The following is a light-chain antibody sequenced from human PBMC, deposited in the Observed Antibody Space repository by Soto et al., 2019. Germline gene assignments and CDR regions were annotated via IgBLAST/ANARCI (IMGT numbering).Light chain of an antibody. J-gene: IGLJ1*01. CDR3: TSSAGGHNV. CDR2: EVN. V-gene: IGLV2-8*01. Sequence: QSALTQPPSASGSPGQSVTISCTGTSSDVGGYNYVSWYQQHPGKVPKLMVYEVNKRPSGVPDRFSGSKSGNTASLTVSGLQAEDEADYYCTSSAGGHNVFGTGTKLTVL. CDR1: SSDVGGYNY.